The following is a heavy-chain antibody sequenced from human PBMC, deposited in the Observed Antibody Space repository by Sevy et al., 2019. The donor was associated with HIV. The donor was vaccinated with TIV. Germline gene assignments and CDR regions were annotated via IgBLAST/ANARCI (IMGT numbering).Heavy chain of an antibody. CDR3: ARGAGSHYDILTGPFDY. D-gene: IGHD3-9*01. J-gene: IGHJ4*02. Sequence: GGSLRLSCAASGFTFSSYDMHWVRQAPGKGLEWVAVISYDGSNKYYADSVKGRFTISRDNSKNTLYLQMNSLRAEDTAVYYCARGAGSHYDILTGPFDYWGQGTLVTVSS. V-gene: IGHV3-30-3*01. CDR1: GFTFSSYD. CDR2: ISYDGSNK.